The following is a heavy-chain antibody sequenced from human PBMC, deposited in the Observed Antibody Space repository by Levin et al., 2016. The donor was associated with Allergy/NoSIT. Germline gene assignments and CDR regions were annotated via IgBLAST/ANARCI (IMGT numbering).Heavy chain of an antibody. CDR1: GYTFSDYD. V-gene: IGHV1-8*01. J-gene: IGHJ5*02. CDR3: ARRGIVGAGTHNWLDP. CDR2: INPNSSKI. Sequence: ASVKVSCKASGYTFSDYDINWVRQATGQGLEWMGWINPNSSKIGYAQKFQGRVTMTRNTSISTAYMELSSLRSEDTAMYYCARRGIVGAGTHNWLDPWGQGTLVTVSS. D-gene: IGHD6-13*01.